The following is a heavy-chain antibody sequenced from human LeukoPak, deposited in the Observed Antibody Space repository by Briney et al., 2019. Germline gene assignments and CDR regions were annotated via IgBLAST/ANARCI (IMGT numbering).Heavy chain of an antibody. CDR3: AKDTPVNIVVVPAANS. CDR2: ISGSGGST. CDR1: GFTFSSYA. D-gene: IGHD2-2*01. V-gene: IGHV3-23*01. Sequence: GGSLRLSXAASGFTFSSYAMSWVRQAPGKGLEWVSAISGSGGSTYYADSVKGRFTISRDNSKNTLYLQMNSLRAEDTAVYYCAKDTPVNIVVVPAANSWGQGTLVTVSS. J-gene: IGHJ4*02.